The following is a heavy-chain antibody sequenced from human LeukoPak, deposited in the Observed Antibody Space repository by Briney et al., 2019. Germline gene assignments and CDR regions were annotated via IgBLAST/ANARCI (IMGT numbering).Heavy chain of an antibody. CDR1: GGSVSSGSYY. V-gene: IGHV4-61*01. J-gene: IGHJ4*02. CDR2: IYYSGST. Sequence: SETLSLTCTVSGGSVSSGSYYWSWIRQPPGKGLEWIGYIYYSGSTNYNPSLKSRVTISVDTSKNQFSLKLSSVTAADTAVYYCARHISMVRGVIRPNDHWGRGTLVTVSS. CDR3: ARHISMVRGVIRPNDH. D-gene: IGHD3-10*01.